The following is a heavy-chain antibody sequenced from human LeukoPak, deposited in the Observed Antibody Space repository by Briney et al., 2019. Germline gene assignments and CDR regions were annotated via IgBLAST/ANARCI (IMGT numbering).Heavy chain of an antibody. J-gene: IGHJ4*02. V-gene: IGHV3-7*01. CDR2: IKPDGTDI. CDR1: GFSFSYFC. D-gene: IGHD3-16*01. CDR3: GGSVYVSGKGEFDY. Sequence: PGGSLRLSCAASGFSFSYFCMGWVRHSPGKGLEWVAHIKPDGTDIFYADSVKGRFTISRDNAQNSLFLQMNSLRTEDTAVYYCGGSVYVSGKGEFDYWGQGTLVTVSS.